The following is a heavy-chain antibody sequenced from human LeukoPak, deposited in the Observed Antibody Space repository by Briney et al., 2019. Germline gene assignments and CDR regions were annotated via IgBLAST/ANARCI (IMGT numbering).Heavy chain of an antibody. CDR3: ARDLYSSRTNDAFVI. J-gene: IGHJ3*02. Sequence: PSETLSLTCTVSGGSISSSSYYWGWIRQPPGKGLEWIGSIYYSGSTYYNPSLKSRVIISVDTSKNQFSLKLSSVTAADTAVYYCARDLYSSRTNDAFVIWAKGQWSPSLQ. CDR2: IYYSGST. D-gene: IGHD6-13*01. CDR1: GGSISSSSYY. V-gene: IGHV4-39*07.